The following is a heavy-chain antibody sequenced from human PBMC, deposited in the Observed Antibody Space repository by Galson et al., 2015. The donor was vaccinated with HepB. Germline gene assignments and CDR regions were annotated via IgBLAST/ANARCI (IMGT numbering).Heavy chain of an antibody. CDR2: IIPIFGTA. J-gene: IGHJ6*02. Sequence: SVKVSCKASGGTFSSYAISWVRQAPGQGLEWMGGIIPIFGTANYAQKFQGRVTITADESTSTAYMELSSLRSEDTAVYYCARDRLSPIVSSSGTIFGMDVWGQGTTVTVSS. CDR3: ARDRLSPIVSSSGTIFGMDV. CDR1: GGTFSSYA. D-gene: IGHD6-6*01. V-gene: IGHV1-69*13.